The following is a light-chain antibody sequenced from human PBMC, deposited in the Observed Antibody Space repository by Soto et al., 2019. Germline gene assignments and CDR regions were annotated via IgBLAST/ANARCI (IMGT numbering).Light chain of an antibody. CDR1: QSVSSY. CDR2: DAS. CDR3: QQLSNWAPGLT. V-gene: IGKV3-11*02. J-gene: IGKJ4*01. Sequence: DIVLTQSPAPLSLSPEERAPLSCRARQSVSSYLAWYQQKPGQAPRLLIYDASNRATDIPARVRGSGSGRDFTITISILAPEDLELYFCQQLSNWAPGLTFGGGAKV.